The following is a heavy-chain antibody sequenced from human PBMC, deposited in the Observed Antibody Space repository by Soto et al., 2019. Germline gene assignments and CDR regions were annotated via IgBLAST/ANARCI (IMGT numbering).Heavy chain of an antibody. CDR2: LSSSSAYI. Sequence: EVHLVEAGGGLVKPGESLTLSCAASGFTFGSFTLNWVRQATGKGLEWVSSLSSSSAYIYSAESVKGRFTISRDNARSTLYLQMNSLRLDDTAVYFCARDGLTFGGDWGQGTLVAVSS. J-gene: IGHJ4*02. V-gene: IGHV3-21*06. CDR1: GFTFGSFT. CDR3: ARDGLTFGGD. D-gene: IGHD3-16*01.